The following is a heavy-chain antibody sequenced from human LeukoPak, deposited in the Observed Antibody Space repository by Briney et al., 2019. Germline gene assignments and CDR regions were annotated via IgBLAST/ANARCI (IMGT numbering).Heavy chain of an antibody. CDR2: ISGSGGST. Sequence: GGSLRLSCAASGFTFYSYAMSWVRQAPGKGLEWVSGISGSGGSTYYADSVKGRFTISRDNSKNTLYLQMNSLRAEDTAVYYCAKDCQGRRDSSGWYSKAFDYWGQGTLVTVSS. CDR1: GFTFYSYA. V-gene: IGHV3-23*01. CDR3: AKDCQGRRDSSGWYSKAFDY. J-gene: IGHJ4*02. D-gene: IGHD6-19*01.